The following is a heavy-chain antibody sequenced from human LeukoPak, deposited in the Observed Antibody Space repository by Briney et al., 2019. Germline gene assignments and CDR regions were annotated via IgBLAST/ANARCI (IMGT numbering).Heavy chain of an antibody. D-gene: IGHD3-3*01. CDR1: GFTLGRYW. J-gene: IGHJ4*02. CDR3: ARDHHDFWSGYPTY. CDR2: SNSDGKIT. V-gene: IGHV3-74*01. Sequence: GGSLRLSCAASGFTLGRYWMHWFRQAPGTGLVWVARSNSDGKITDYADSVRGRFTTSRDNTKNTVYLQMSSLRAEDTGVYYCARDHHDFWSGYPTYWGQGTLVIVSS.